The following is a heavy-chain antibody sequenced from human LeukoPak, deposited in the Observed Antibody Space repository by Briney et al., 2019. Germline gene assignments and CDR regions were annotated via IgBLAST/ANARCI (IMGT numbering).Heavy chain of an antibody. V-gene: IGHV3-74*01. Sequence: GGSLRLSCAASGFTFSNYWMHWVRQAPGKGLVWVSRIISDGTSTTYADSVKGRFTISRDNAKNTLYLQMNSLRAEDTAVYYCARDPYGLGGKDYWGQGILVTVSS. D-gene: IGHD3-10*01. CDR1: GFTFSNYW. J-gene: IGHJ4*02. CDR3: ARDPYGLGGKDY. CDR2: IISDGTST.